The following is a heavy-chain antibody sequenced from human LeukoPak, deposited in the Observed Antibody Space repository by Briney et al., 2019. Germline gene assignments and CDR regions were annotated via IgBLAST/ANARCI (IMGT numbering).Heavy chain of an antibody. J-gene: IGHJ4*02. V-gene: IGHV3-23*01. Sequence: GGSLRLSCAASRFTFSSYPMSWVRLAPGKGLEWVSLISGSGGNTYYADSVKGRFTISRDNSKNTLYLQMNSLRAEDTAVYYCARERTSTTAFDYWGQGTLVTVSS. CDR2: ISGSGGNT. CDR1: RFTFSSYP. CDR3: ARERTSTTAFDY. D-gene: IGHD1-14*01.